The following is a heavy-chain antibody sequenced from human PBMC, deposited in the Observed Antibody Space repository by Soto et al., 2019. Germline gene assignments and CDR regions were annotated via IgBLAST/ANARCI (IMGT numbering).Heavy chain of an antibody. J-gene: IGHJ2*01. CDR2: INPNSGVT. CDR1: GYRFTSYY. D-gene: IGHD3-16*02. V-gene: IGHV1-46*03. CDR3: ARDGYDYVWGSYRHIFDWYFDL. Sequence: ASVKVSCKASGYRFTSYYMHWVRQAPGQGLEWMGIINPNSGVTNYAQNFQGRVTMSRDTATSTVYMELSSLKSEDTAVYYCARDGYDYVWGSYRHIFDWYFDLWGRGTLVTVSS.